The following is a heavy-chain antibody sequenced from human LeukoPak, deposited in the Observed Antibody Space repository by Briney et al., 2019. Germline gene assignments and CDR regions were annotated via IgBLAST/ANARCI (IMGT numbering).Heavy chain of an antibody. CDR2: IYTSGRT. CDR3: ARGPGSYYNVPAIIWWSSPHVNWFDP. CDR1: GGSISSYY. Sequence: SETLSLTCTVSGGSISSYYWSWIRQPAGKGLEWIGRIYTSGRTNYNPSLKSRVTMSADTSKNQFSLKLSSVTAADTAVYYCARGPGSYYNVPAIIWWSSPHVNWFDPWGQGTLVTVSS. D-gene: IGHD3-10*01. V-gene: IGHV4-4*07. J-gene: IGHJ5*02.